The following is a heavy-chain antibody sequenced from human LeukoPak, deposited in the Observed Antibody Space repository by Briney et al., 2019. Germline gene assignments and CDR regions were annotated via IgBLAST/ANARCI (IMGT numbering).Heavy chain of an antibody. CDR2: IIPIFGTA. V-gene: IGHV1-69*05. Sequence: SVKVSCKASGGTFSSYAISWVRQASGQGLEWMGGIIPIFGTANYAQKFQGRVTITTDESTSTAYMELSSLRSEDTAVYYCAILLGDIVVVPAASTFDYWGQGTLVTVSS. CDR1: GGTFSSYA. CDR3: AILLGDIVVVPAASTFDY. J-gene: IGHJ4*02. D-gene: IGHD2-2*01.